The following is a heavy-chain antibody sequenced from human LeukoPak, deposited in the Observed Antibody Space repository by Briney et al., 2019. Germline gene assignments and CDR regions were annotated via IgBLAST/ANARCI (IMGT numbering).Heavy chain of an antibody. D-gene: IGHD1-26*01. CDR3: ARERREYSGSALGY. J-gene: IGHJ4*02. V-gene: IGHV3-53*01. CDR2: IYSGGST. Sequence: GGSLRLSCAASGFTVSSNYMSWVRQAPGKGLEWVSVIYSGGSTYYADSVKGRFTISRDNSKNTLYLQMNSLRAEDTAVYYCARERREYSGSALGYWGQGTLVTVSS. CDR1: GFTVSSNY.